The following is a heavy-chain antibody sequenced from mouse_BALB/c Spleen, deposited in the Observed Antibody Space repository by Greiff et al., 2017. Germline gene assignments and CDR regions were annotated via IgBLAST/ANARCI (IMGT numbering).Heavy chain of an antibody. V-gene: IGHV5-6-3*01. J-gene: IGHJ4*01. CDR3: ARGDGDYDGVDY. D-gene: IGHD2-4*01. CDR2: LNSNGGST. CDR1: GFTFSSYG. Sequence: EVNVVESGGGLVQPGGSLKLSCAASGFTFSSYGMSWVRQTPDKRLELVATLNSNGGSTYYPDSVKGRFTISRDNAKNTLYLQMSSLKSEDTAMYYCARGDGDYDGVDYWGQGTSVTVSS.